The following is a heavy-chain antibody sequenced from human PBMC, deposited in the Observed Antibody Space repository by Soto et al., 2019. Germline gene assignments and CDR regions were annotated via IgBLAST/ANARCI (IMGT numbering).Heavy chain of an antibody. Sequence: EVQLLESGGGLVQPGGSLRLACVASEFTFRNYAMSWVRQAPGKGLEWVSSIVGNGKTTYYADSVKGRFTISRDNSENTVFLQMNSLRADETALYYCAKGLVWGSTWGVEYWGQGTLVTGSS. CDR2: IVGNGKTT. CDR1: EFTFRNYA. V-gene: IGHV3-23*01. J-gene: IGHJ4*02. CDR3: AKGLVWGSTWGVEY. D-gene: IGHD6-13*01.